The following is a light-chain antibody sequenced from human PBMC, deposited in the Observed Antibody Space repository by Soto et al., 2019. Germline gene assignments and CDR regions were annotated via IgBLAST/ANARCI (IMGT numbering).Light chain of an antibody. Sequence: AIQLTQSPSSLSASVGDRVTITCRATQGITSAFAWYQQTPGKPPKLLVYDVSTLENGAPSRFSGGGSGTDFTLTISNLLPEDFATDYCHQFDSLPFTFGGGTRVEI. CDR2: DVS. J-gene: IGKJ4*01. V-gene: IGKV1-13*02. CDR1: QGITSA. CDR3: HQFDSLPFT.